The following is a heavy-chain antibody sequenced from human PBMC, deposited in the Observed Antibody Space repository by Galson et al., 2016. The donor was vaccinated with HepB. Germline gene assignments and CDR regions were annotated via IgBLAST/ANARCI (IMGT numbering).Heavy chain of an antibody. J-gene: IGHJ4*02. Sequence: SLRLSCAVSGFTFSSYAMNWVRQAPGKGLEWVSSISNSGGSTYYADSVKGRFTGRFTISRDNSKNTLYLQMNSLRAEDTAVYYCAKVGGSYSRIGFDYWGQGTLVTVSS. CDR3: AKVGGSYSRIGFDY. CDR2: ISNSGGST. V-gene: IGHV3-23*01. CDR1: GFTFSSYA. D-gene: IGHD2-15*01.